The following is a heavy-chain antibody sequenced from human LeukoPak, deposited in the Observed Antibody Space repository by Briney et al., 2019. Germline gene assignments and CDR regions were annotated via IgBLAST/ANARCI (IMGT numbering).Heavy chain of an antibody. CDR3: ANALSSGYYYYYYMDV. CDR1: GFTFSSYS. V-gene: IGHV3-21*04. Sequence: KPGGSLRLSCAASGFTFSSYSMNWVRQAPGKGLEWVSSISSSSSYIYYADSVKGRFTISRDNAKNSLYLQMNSLRAEDTAVYYCANALSSGYYYYYYMDVWGKGTTVTISS. D-gene: IGHD6-19*01. CDR2: ISSSSSYI. J-gene: IGHJ6*03.